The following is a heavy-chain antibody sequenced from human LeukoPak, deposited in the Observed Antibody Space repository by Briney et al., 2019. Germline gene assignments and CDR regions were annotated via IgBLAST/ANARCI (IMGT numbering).Heavy chain of an antibody. V-gene: IGHV3-30*02. CDR3: AKGTPPLDYFDS. CDR2: IRSDGTTK. Sequence: GGSLRLSCAASGFTFSSYGMHWVRQAPGRGLEWVAFIRSDGTTKYYADSVKGRFTISRDNSKNTLSLQLNSLRAEDTAVYYCAKGTPPLDYFDSWGQGTLVTVSS. J-gene: IGHJ4*02. CDR1: GFTFSSYG.